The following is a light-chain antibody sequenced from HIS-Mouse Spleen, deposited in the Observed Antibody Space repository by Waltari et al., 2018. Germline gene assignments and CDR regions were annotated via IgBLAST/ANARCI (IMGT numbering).Light chain of an antibody. CDR2: EDS. Sequence: SYELTQPPSVSVSPGQTARITCSGDALPKKYAYWYQQKSGQAPVLVIYEDSKRPSWSPERFSGSSSGTMATLTISGAQVEDEADYYCYSTDSSGNHRVFGGGTKLTVL. CDR1: ALPKKY. CDR3: YSTDSSGNHRV. J-gene: IGLJ2*01. V-gene: IGLV3-10*01.